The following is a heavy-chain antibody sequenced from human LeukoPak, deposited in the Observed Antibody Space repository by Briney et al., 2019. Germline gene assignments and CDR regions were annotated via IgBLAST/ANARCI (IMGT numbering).Heavy chain of an antibody. CDR2: IRCDGITK. D-gene: IGHD4-17*01. CDR1: GFSFSGYG. V-gene: IGHV3-30*02. CDR3: AALHTGTFVDY. Sequence: PGGSLRLSCAASGFSFSGYGMHWVRQVPGKGLEWVAFIRCDGITKFYIDSVKGRFAISRDNSKNTLSLQMNSLRTEDTAVYYCAALHTGTFVDYWGQGTLVTVSS. J-gene: IGHJ4*02.